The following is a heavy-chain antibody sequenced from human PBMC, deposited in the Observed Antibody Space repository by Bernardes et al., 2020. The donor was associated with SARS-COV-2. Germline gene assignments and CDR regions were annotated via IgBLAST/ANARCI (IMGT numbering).Heavy chain of an antibody. CDR1: GFTFSSYE. J-gene: IGHJ4*02. Sequence: GGSLRLSCAASGFTFSSYEMNWVRQAPGKGLEWVSYISSSGSTIYYADSVKGRFTISRDNAKNSLYLQMNSLRAEDTAVYYCARVKGSIVGATTLGVDYWGQGTLVTVSS. D-gene: IGHD1-26*01. CDR2: ISSSGSTI. CDR3: ARVKGSIVGATTLGVDY. V-gene: IGHV3-48*03.